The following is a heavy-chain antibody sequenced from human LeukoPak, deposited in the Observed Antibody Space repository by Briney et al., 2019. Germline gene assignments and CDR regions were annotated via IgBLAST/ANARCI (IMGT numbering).Heavy chain of an antibody. CDR1: GGSISSYY. CDR2: IYYSGGT. V-gene: IGHV4-59*01. CDR3: ARVGDIGYCSGGSCYYFDY. Sequence: SETLSLTCTVSGGSISSYYWSWIRQPPGKGLEWIWYIYYSGGTNYNPALKRRVTISVETSKNPFSLKLSSVTAADTAVYYCARVGDIGYCSGGSCYYFDYWGQGTLVTVSS. J-gene: IGHJ4*02. D-gene: IGHD2-15*01.